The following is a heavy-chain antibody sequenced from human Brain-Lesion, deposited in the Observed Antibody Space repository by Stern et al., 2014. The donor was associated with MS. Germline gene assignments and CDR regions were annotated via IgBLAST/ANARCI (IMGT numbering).Heavy chain of an antibody. CDR3: ARGRVVPGFQYYATDV. D-gene: IGHD2-2*01. J-gene: IGHJ6*02. V-gene: IGHV4-61*02. CDR1: GGSISSGGYY. CDR2: IFNSGST. Sequence: VQLLDSGPGLVKPSQTLSLSCTVSGGSISSGGYYWSWIRQPAGKGLEWIGRIFNSGSTSYNPSHKSRVTISIDTSKNQFSLRLNSMTAADTAVYYCARGRVVPGFQYYATDVWGQGTTVIVSS.